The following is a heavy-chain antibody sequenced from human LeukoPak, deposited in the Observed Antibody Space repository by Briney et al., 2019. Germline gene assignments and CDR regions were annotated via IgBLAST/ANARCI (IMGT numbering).Heavy chain of an antibody. V-gene: IGHV4-34*01. Sequence: MASETLSLTCAVYGGSFSGYYWSWIRQPPGKGLEWIGEINHSGSTNYNPSLKSRVTISVDTSKNQFSLKLSSVTAADTAVYYCARDYYDSSGYFLALGAFDIWGQGTMVTVSS. J-gene: IGHJ3*02. CDR1: GGSFSGYY. D-gene: IGHD3-22*01. CDR3: ARDYYDSSGYFLALGAFDI. CDR2: INHSGST.